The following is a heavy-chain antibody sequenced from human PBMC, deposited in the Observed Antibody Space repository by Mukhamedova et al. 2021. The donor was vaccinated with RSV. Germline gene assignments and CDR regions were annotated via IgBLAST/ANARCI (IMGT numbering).Heavy chain of an antibody. CDR3: AKGALRVTLLTNFDS. Sequence: GRFTISRDNAMNTLFLQMNTLTADDTALYYCAKGALRVTLLTNFDSWGQGTLVTVSS. D-gene: IGHD2-21*02. V-gene: IGHV3-23*01. J-gene: IGHJ4*02.